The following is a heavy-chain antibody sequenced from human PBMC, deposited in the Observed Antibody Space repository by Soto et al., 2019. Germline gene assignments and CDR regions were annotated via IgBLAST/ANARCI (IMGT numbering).Heavy chain of an antibody. J-gene: IGHJ4*02. CDR3: ARMYAISYFDY. Sequence: EVQLVEFGGGLVQPGGSLRLSCAASGFTFSSYSMNWVRQAPGKGLEWVSYISSSSSTIYYADSVKGRFTISRDNAKNSLYLQMNSLRAEDTAVYYCARMYAISYFDYWGQGTLVTVSS. D-gene: IGHD2-8*01. CDR2: ISSSSSTI. CDR1: GFTFSSYS. V-gene: IGHV3-48*01.